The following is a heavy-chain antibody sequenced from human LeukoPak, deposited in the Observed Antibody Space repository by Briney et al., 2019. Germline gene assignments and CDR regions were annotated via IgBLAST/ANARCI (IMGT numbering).Heavy chain of an antibody. D-gene: IGHD2-2*02. Sequence: PGGSLRLSCAASGFTFSSYAMHWVRQAPGKGLAWVSGISGSGTSTYYADSVKGRFTISRDNSKNTLYVEMNSLRAEDTAVYYCTAAIHTYNWFDPWGQGTLVTVSS. CDR3: TAAIHTYNWFDP. V-gene: IGHV3-23*01. J-gene: IGHJ5*02. CDR1: GFTFSSYA. CDR2: ISGSGTST.